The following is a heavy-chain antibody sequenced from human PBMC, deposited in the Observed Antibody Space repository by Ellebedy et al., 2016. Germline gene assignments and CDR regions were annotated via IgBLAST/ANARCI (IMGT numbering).Heavy chain of an antibody. CDR2: INHSGST. J-gene: IGHJ4*02. Sequence: SETLSPTCALHGGSFSGYYWSWFRQLPGKGLEWIGEINHSGSTNYNPSLKVRVTISVDTSKNQFSLKLSSVTAADTAVYYCARGGGNWSGGSCYRVGTSLDYWGQGTLVTVSS. V-gene: IGHV4-34*01. D-gene: IGHD2-15*01. CDR3: ARGGGNWSGGSCYRVGTSLDY. CDR1: GGSFSGYY.